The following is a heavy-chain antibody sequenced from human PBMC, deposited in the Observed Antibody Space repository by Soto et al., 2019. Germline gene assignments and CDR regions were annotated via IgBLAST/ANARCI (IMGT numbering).Heavy chain of an antibody. J-gene: IGHJ6*02. D-gene: IGHD2-2*01. CDR1: GGSFSDYY. Sequence: PSETLSLTCAVYGGSFSDYYWSWIRQTPGKGLEWIGEVNDRGTTDYNPSLKSRLTISIDTYKNKNSLKLISVTAADTAVYYCARGRCKCRNSNCFPPLYYYYYGMGVWGQRTTVPFSS. V-gene: IGHV4-34*01. CDR3: ARGRCKCRNSNCFPPLYYYYYGMGV. CDR2: VNDRGTT.